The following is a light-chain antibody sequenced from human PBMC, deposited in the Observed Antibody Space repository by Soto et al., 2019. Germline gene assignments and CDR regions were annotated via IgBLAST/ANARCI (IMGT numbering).Light chain of an antibody. CDR1: ISDVGGYNY. V-gene: IGLV2-14*01. CDR3: TSYTSSSTLEV. J-gene: IGLJ2*01. Sequence: SALTQPASVSGSPGQSITISCTGTISDVGGYNYVSWYQQHPGKAPKLMIYDVSYRPSGVSNRFSDSKSGNTASLTISGLQAEDEADYYCTSYTSSSTLEVCGGGTKVTVL. CDR2: DVS.